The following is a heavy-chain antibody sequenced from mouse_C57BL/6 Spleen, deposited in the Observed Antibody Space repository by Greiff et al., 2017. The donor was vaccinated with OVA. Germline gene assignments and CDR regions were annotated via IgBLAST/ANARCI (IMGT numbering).Heavy chain of an antibody. D-gene: IGHD2-3*01. J-gene: IGHJ4*01. CDR1: GYTFTDYY. V-gene: IGHV1-77*01. Sequence: QVQLQQSGAELVKPGAPVKISCKASGYTFTDYYINWVKQRPGQGLEWIGKIGPGSGSTYSNEKFKGKATLTADKSSSTAYMQLSSLTSEDSAVYVCARNDGYFTGAMDYWGQGTSVTVSS. CDR3: ARNDGYFTGAMDY. CDR2: IGPGSGST.